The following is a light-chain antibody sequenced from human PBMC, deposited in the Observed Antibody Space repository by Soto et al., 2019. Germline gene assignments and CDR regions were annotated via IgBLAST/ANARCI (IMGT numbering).Light chain of an antibody. J-gene: IGKJ1*01. CDR2: GAF. V-gene: IGKV3-15*01. CDR1: QSVRSN. CDR3: QQYNDCPLT. Sequence: EIVMTQSPAPLSVTPGESATLSCRSSQSVRSNLAWYQQKPGQAHSLRIDGAFTSATGIPTRFSGTGSGTEFTLAISSLQSEDCAPYSCQQYNDCPLTFGQGTKVEV.